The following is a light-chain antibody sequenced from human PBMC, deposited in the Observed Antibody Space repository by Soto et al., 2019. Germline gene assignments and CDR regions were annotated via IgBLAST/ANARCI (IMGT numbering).Light chain of an antibody. CDR3: QQHYRTSRS. J-gene: IGKJ4*01. CDR1: QSVLYSSNNKNY. V-gene: IGKV4-1*01. Sequence: LTVNMGERATINCKSSQSVLYSSNNKNYLAWYQQKPGQPPKLLIYWASTRESGVPDRFSGSGSGTDFTLTISSLQAEDVAVYDCQQHYRTSRSFGGPTK. CDR2: WAS.